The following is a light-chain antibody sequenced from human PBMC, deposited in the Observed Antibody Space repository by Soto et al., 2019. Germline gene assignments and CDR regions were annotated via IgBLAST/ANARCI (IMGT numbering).Light chain of an antibody. CDR2: EGN. CDR1: SSDVGSYNL. CDR3: LSYTSANTRV. J-gene: IGLJ3*02. V-gene: IGLV2-14*02. Sequence: QSALTQPASVSGSPGQSITISCTGTSSDVGSYNLVSWYQQHPGKAPKLMIYEGNNRPSGVSNRFSGSKSGNTASLTISGLQPEDEADYYCLSYTSANTRVFGGGTKLTVL.